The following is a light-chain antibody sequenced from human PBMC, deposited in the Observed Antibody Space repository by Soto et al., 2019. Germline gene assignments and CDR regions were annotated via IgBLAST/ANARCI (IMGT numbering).Light chain of an antibody. CDR1: STDVGAYKY. CDR2: GVS. J-gene: IGLJ1*01. V-gene: IGLV2-14*03. CDR3: SSFTGTTTLDV. Sequence: QSALTQPASVSGSPGQSITIFCTGTSTDVGAYKYVSWYQQHPGKVPKLIIYGVSNRPSGVSNRFSGSKSGNTAFLTISGLQPEDEADYYCSSFTGTTTLDVFGTGTKVTVL.